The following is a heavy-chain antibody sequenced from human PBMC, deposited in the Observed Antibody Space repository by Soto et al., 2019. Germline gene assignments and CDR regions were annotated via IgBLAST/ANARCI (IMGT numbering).Heavy chain of an antibody. CDR2: IIPIFGTA. Sequence: ASVKVSCKASGGTFSSYAISWVRQAPGQGLEWMGGIIPIFGTANYAQKFQGRVTITADESTSTAYMELSSLRSEDTAVYYCARGRIVATDYYYGMDVWAQGTTVTVSS. CDR1: GGTFSSYA. CDR3: ARGRIVATDYYYGMDV. J-gene: IGHJ6*02. V-gene: IGHV1-69*13. D-gene: IGHD5-12*01.